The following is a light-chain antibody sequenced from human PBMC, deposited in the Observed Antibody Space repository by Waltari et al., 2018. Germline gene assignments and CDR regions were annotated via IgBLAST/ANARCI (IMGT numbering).Light chain of an antibody. J-gene: IGKJ4*01. CDR3: HQYNTLPLT. Sequence: DVQLIHSPSTLSASVGDRVTITCRASESVKNNLAWYQHQPGKAPKVLVHKASRVESGVASRFSGSGYGTEFTLTISSLEPDDFATYYCHQYNTLPLTFGGGTKVEIK. V-gene: IGKV1-5*03. CDR1: ESVKNN. CDR2: KAS.